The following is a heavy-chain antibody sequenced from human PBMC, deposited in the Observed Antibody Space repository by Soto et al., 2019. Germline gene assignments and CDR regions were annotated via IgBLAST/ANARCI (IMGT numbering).Heavy chain of an antibody. J-gene: IGHJ4*02. Sequence: GGSLRLSCAASGFTFSSYWMGWVRQAPGKGLEWVANIKQDGSEKYYVDSVKGRFTISRDNAKNSLYLQMNSLRAEDTAVYYCARAGYSSSWDTDFDYWGQGTLVTVSS. CDR2: IKQDGSEK. CDR1: GFTFSSYW. V-gene: IGHV3-7*01. CDR3: ARAGYSSSWDTDFDY. D-gene: IGHD6-13*01.